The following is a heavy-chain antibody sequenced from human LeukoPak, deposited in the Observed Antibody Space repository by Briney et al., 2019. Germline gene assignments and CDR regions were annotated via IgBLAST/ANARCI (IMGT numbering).Heavy chain of an antibody. J-gene: IGHJ6*03. Sequence: SVKVSCKASGGTFSSYAISWVRQAPGQGLEWMGGIIPIFGTANYAQKFQGRGTITADESTSTAYMELSSLRSEDTAVYYCARGVTNRSGYSYGYPGTYYYYYYYMDVWGKGTTVTVSS. CDR2: IIPIFGTA. V-gene: IGHV1-69*01. CDR1: GGTFSSYA. CDR3: ARGVTNRSGYSYGYPGTYYYYYYYMDV. D-gene: IGHD5-18*01.